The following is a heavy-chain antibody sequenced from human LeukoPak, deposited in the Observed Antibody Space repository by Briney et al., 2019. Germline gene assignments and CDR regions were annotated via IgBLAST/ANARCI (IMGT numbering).Heavy chain of an antibody. CDR1: GYSISSGYY. V-gene: IGHV4-38-2*02. Sequence: SETLSLTCTVSGYSISSGYYWAWIRQPPGKGLEWIGSIYHSGSTYYNPSLKSRVTISVDTSKNQFSLKLSSVTAADTAVYYCARDHDYWGQGTLVTVSS. J-gene: IGHJ4*02. CDR2: IYHSGST. CDR3: ARDHDY.